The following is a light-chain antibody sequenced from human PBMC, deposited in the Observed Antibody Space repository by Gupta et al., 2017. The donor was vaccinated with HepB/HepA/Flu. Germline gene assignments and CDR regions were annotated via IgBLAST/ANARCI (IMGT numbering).Light chain of an antibody. CDR2: DAS. CDR3: QQRSNWPLT. CDR1: QSVSSY. V-gene: IGKV3-11*01. J-gene: IGKJ3*01. Sequence: EIVLTQSPATLSLSPGERATLSCRASQSVSSYLAWYQHKPGQAPRLLIYDASNRATGIPARFSGSGSGTDFTLTISSLEPEDFAVYYCQQRSNWPLTFGHGTKVDIK.